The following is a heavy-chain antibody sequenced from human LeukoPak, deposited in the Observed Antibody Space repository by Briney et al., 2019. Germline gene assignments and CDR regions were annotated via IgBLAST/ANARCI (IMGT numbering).Heavy chain of an antibody. V-gene: IGHV3-53*01. CDR2: IYAGGST. CDR1: GFIVNRNS. CDR3: ARGLPAASFFDY. Sequence: GGSLRLSCAASGFIVNRNSMSWVRQAPGKGLEWVSLIYAGGSTYYADSVKGRFTISRDNSKSTLYLQMNSLRAEDTAVYYCARGLPAASFFDYWGQGILVTVSS. J-gene: IGHJ4*02. D-gene: IGHD2-2*01.